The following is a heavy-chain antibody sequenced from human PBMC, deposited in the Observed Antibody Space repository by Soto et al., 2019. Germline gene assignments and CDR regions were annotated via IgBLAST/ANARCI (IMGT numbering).Heavy chain of an antibody. CDR2: INPNSGGT. V-gene: IGHV1-2*04. CDR1: GYTFTGYY. CDR3: VRDRIAAAGTFSYYYYYGMDV. Sequence: GASVKVSCKASGYTFTGYYMHWVRQAPGQGLEWMGWINPNSGGTNYAQKFQGWVTMTRDTSISTAYMELSRLRSDDTAVYYCVRDRIAAAGTFSYYYYYGMDVRGQGTTVTVSS. D-gene: IGHD6-13*01. J-gene: IGHJ6*02.